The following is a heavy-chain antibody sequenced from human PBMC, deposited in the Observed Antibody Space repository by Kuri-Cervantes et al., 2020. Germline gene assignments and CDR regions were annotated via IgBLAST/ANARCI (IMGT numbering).Heavy chain of an antibody. J-gene: IGHJ6*03. V-gene: IGHV3-11*01. CDR1: GFTFSDYY. Sequence: GGSLRLSCAASGFTFSDYYMTWIRQSPGKGLEWVSYISDSGSTIYYADSVKGRFTISRDNAKNSLYLQMNSLKTEDTAVYYCTRDAGWIVVVPAANDYYYYYYMDVWGKGTTVTVSS. D-gene: IGHD2-2*01. CDR2: ISDSGSTI. CDR3: TRDAGWIVVVPAANDYYYYYYMDV.